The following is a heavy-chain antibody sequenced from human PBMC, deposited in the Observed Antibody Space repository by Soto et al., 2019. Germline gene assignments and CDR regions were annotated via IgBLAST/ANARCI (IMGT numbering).Heavy chain of an antibody. V-gene: IGHV3-30-3*01. CDR2: ISYDGSNK. D-gene: IGHD3-3*01. CDR1: GFTFSSYA. J-gene: IGHJ4*02. CDR3: ARELLPTALGYYDREYYFDY. Sequence: GGSLRLSCAASGFTFSSYAMHWVRQAPGKGLEWVAVISYDGSNKYYADSVKGRFTISRENSKNTLYLQMNSLRAEDTAVYYCARELLPTALGYYDREYYFDYWGQGTLVTVSS.